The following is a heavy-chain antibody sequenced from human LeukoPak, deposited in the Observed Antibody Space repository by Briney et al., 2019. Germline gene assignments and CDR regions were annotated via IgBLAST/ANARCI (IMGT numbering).Heavy chain of an antibody. CDR1: GFTFSSYA. Sequence: GGSLRLSCAASGFTFSSYAMSWVRQAPGKGLEWVSSISGSGSTIYYADSVKGRFTISRDNAKNSLYLQMNSLRAEDTAVYYCAELGITMIGGVWGKGTTVTISS. CDR3: AELGITMIGGV. CDR2: ISGSGSTI. J-gene: IGHJ6*04. V-gene: IGHV3-48*03. D-gene: IGHD3-10*02.